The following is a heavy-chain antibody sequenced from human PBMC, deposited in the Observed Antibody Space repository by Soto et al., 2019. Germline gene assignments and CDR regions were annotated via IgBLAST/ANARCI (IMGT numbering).Heavy chain of an antibody. CDR3: ARAPFVVVTYIDY. CDR2: IHYSGST. Sequence: SETLSLTCTVSGGSISSYYWSWIRQPPGKGLEWIGYIHYSGSTNYNPSLKSRVTISVDTSKNQFSLKLSSVTAADTAVYYCARAPFVVVTYIDYWGQGTLVTVSS. J-gene: IGHJ4*02. CDR1: GGSISSYY. D-gene: IGHD2-21*02. V-gene: IGHV4-59*01.